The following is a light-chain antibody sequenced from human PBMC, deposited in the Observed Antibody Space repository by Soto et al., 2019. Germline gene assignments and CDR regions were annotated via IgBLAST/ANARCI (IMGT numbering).Light chain of an antibody. CDR1: QTIDSW. V-gene: IGKV1-5*01. J-gene: IGKJ5*01. CDR3: QQYNRLIT. CDR2: DAT. Sequence: IQIPQSPSLLSSSVGDSFTNTCRASQTIDSWVAWYQQKPGKAPKLLVYDATSLESGVSSRFSGSGYGTDFTLSINNLQPDDFATYYCQQYNRLITLGQGTRLEIK.